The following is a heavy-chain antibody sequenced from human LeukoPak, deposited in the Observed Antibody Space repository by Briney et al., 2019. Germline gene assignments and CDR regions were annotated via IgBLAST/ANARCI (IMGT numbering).Heavy chain of an antibody. D-gene: IGHD4-23*01. V-gene: IGHV1-8*02. CDR1: GYTFTGYY. J-gene: IGHJ5*02. CDR2: MNPNSGNT. Sequence: ASVRVSCKASGYTFTGYYMHWVRQAPGQGLEWMGWMNPNSGNTGYAQKFQGRVTMTRDTSISTAYMELSSLRSDDTAVYFCARSNYGGKRWFDPWGQGTLVIVSS. CDR3: ARSNYGGKRWFDP.